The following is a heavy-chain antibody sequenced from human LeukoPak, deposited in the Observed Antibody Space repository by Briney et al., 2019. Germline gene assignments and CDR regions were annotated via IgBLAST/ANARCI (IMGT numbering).Heavy chain of an antibody. Sequence: GGSLRLSCAASGFTFSSFAMSWVRQAPGKGLEWVSSISSSSSYIYYADSVKGRFTISRDNAKNSLYLQMNSLRAEDTAVYYCARGMTYYYDSSGHAFDIWGQGTMVTVSS. J-gene: IGHJ3*02. D-gene: IGHD3-22*01. CDR2: ISSSSSYI. V-gene: IGHV3-21*01. CDR1: GFTFSSFA. CDR3: ARGMTYYYDSSGHAFDI.